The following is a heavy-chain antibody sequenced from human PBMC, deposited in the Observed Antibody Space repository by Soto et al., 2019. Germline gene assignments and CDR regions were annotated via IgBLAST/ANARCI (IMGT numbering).Heavy chain of an antibody. CDR1: GGSFSGYY. J-gene: IGHJ3*02. V-gene: IGHV4-34*01. Sequence: QVQLQQRGAGLLKPSETLSLTCAVYGGSFSGYYWSWIRQPPGKGLEWIGEINHSGKANYNPSLKSRVTISVDTSKNEFSLNLTSVTAADTAVYYCARPCYTGYSDAFDIWGQGTMVPVSS. D-gene: IGHD5-12*01. CDR2: INHSGKA. CDR3: ARPCYTGYSDAFDI.